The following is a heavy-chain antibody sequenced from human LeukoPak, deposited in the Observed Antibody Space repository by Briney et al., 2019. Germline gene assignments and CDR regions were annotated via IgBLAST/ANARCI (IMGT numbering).Heavy chain of an antibody. CDR2: IYTSGST. V-gene: IGHV4-4*09. J-gene: IGHJ5*02. CDR3: ARLITASRVRRFDP. D-gene: IGHD1-14*01. Sequence: PSETLSLTCTVSGGSISSYYWSWIRQPPGKGLEWIGYIYTSGSTNYNPSLKSRVTISVDTSKNQFSLKLSSVTAADTAVYYCARLITASRVRRFDPWGQGTLVTVSS. CDR1: GGSISSYY.